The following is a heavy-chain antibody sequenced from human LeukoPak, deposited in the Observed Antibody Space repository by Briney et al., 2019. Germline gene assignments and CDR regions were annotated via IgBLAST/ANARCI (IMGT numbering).Heavy chain of an antibody. J-gene: IGHJ4*02. V-gene: IGHV3-30*02. CDR2: IRYDGRKE. CDR1: GFSFSSYG. Sequence: GGSLRLSCAASGFSFSSYGMHWVRRAPALGLGWVTFIRYDGRKEYYADSEKGRFIISRDNSKNTLYLQMNSLRADDTAVYYCAKDLRAGSLEYFDYWGQGTLVTVSS. CDR3: AKDLRAGSLEYFDY. D-gene: IGHD1-26*01.